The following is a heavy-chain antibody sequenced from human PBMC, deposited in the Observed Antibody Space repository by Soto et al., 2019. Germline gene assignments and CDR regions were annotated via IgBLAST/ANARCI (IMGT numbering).Heavy chain of an antibody. CDR3: ARDRVVVVPAAPTYYYGMDV. V-gene: IGHV4-31*03. CDR2: IYYSGST. J-gene: IGHJ6*02. D-gene: IGHD2-2*01. Sequence: QVQLQESGPGLVKPSQTLSLTCTVSGGSISSGGYYWSWIRQHPGKGLEWIGYIYYSGSTYYNPSLKSRVTISVDTSKNQFSLKLSSVTAADTAVYYCARDRVVVVPAAPTYYYGMDVWGQGTTVTVSS. CDR1: GGSISSGGYY.